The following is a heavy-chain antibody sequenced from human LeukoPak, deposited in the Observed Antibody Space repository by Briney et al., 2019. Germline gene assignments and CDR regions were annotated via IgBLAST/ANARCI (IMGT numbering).Heavy chain of an antibody. Sequence: GGSLRLSCAASGFTFSSYAMSWVRQAPGKGLEWVSAISGSGGSTYYADSVKGRFTISRDNSKNTLYLQMNSLKTEDTAVYYCTTDPNTMVRGVTFDYWGQGTLVTVSS. J-gene: IGHJ4*02. V-gene: IGHV3-23*01. CDR2: ISGSGGST. CDR3: TTDPNTMVRGVTFDY. CDR1: GFTFSSYA. D-gene: IGHD3-10*01.